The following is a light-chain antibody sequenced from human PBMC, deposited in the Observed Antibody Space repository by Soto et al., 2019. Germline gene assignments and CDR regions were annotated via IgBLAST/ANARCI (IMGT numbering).Light chain of an antibody. J-gene: IGKJ3*01. CDR2: AAS. V-gene: IGKV1-27*01. Sequence: DIQMTQSPYSLSASVGDRVPITCRAIQGISSYLAWYQQKPGKVPKLLLYAASALQSGVPSRFRGGGSVTEFTLTISSRQPEDVAAYYCQKYDRAPFTFGPGTKVDI. CDR1: QGISSY. CDR3: QKYDRAPFT.